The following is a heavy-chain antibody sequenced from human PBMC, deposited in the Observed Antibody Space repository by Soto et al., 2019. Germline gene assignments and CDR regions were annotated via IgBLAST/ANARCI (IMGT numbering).Heavy chain of an antibody. CDR1: GFTFTSYG. Sequence: PGGSLRLSCAASGFTFTSYGMHWVRQAPGKGLEWVAVISYDGTNKYYADSVKGRFTISRDNSKNTLYLQMNSLRAEDTAVYYCAKVDDTAMALYYFDYWGQGTLVTVSS. V-gene: IGHV3-30*18. D-gene: IGHD5-18*01. CDR2: ISYDGTNK. J-gene: IGHJ4*02. CDR3: AKVDDTAMALYYFDY.